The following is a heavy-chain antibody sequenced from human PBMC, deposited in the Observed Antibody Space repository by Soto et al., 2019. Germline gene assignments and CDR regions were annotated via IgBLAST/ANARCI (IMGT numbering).Heavy chain of an antibody. V-gene: IGHV1-69*01. Sequence: QVQLVQSGAEVKKPGSSVKVSCKASGGTFSSYAISWVRQAPGQGLEWMGGIIPIFGTANYAQKFQGRVTITADESTSTAYMELSRLRYQEMLVYYCARSTRRSLFRYYYGMDVLGKGNTVSVSS. CDR1: GGTFSSYA. J-gene: IGHJ6*04. CDR2: IIPIFGTA. CDR3: ARSTRRSLFRYYYGMDV. D-gene: IGHD2-15*01.